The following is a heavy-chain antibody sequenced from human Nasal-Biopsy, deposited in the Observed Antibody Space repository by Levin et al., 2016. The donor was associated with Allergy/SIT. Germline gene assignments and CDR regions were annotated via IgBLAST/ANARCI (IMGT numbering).Heavy chain of an antibody. CDR2: TSTLGSSI. D-gene: IGHD3-22*01. V-gene: IGHV3-48*01. J-gene: IGHJ4*02. CDR1: GFTFRNYN. CDR3: ARCRDDSSGYYLDY. Sequence: GGSLRLSCAASGFTFRNYNMNWVRQAPGKGLEWISYTSTLGSSIYYADSVRGRFTISRDNAKNSLYLQMNSLRAEDTAVYYCARCRDDSSGYYLDYWGQGALVTVSS.